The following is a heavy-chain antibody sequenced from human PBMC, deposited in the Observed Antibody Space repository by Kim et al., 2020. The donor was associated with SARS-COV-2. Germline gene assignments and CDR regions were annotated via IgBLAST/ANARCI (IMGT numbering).Heavy chain of an antibody. D-gene: IGHD6-19*01. Sequence: KGRFTISRDNSKNTLYLQMNSLRAEDTAVYYCAKSGLTGIAVAGNYYFDYWGQGTLVTVSS. V-gene: IGHV3-23*01. J-gene: IGHJ4*02. CDR3: AKSGLTGIAVAGNYYFDY.